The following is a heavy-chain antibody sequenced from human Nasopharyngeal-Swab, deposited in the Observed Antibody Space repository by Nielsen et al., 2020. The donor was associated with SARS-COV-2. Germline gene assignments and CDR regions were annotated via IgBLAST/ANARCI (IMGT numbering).Heavy chain of an antibody. D-gene: IGHD3-3*01. CDR1: GIFVSGNY. CDR3: ASPVFGVVSDAFDL. CDR2: VYSGGST. Sequence: GGSLRLSCAASGIFVSGNYMNWVRKAPGMGLEWVSVVYSGGSTFYADSVKGRFTISRDNSKNTLYLQMNSLRPEDTAMYYCASPVFGVVSDAFDLWGQGTMVTVSS. V-gene: IGHV3-53*01. J-gene: IGHJ3*01.